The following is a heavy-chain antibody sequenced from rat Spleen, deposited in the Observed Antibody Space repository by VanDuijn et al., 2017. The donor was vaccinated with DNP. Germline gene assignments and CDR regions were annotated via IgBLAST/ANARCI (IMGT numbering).Heavy chain of an antibody. V-gene: IGHV5-31*01. CDR3: STLNYYASLSGYFDY. D-gene: IGHD1-12*01. CDR1: GFTFSDYW. CDR2: ITSSGGST. J-gene: IGHJ2*01. Sequence: EVQLVESGGDLVQPGRSLKLSCVASGFTFSDYWMTWIRQVPGKGLEWVAAITSSGGSTYYPDSVKGRFTISRDNTKNALYLQMDSLRSEDTATYYCSTLNYYASLSGYFDYWGQGVMVTVSS.